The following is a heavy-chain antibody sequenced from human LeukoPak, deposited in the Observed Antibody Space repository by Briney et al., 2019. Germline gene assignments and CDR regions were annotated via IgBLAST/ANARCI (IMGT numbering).Heavy chain of an antibody. D-gene: IGHD3-22*01. J-gene: IGHJ3*02. CDR1: GGTFSSYA. CDR2: IIPIFGTA. Sequence: ASVKVSCKASGGTFSSYAISWVRQAPGQGLEWMGGIIPIFGTANYAQKFQGRVTITADESTSTAYMELSSLRSEDTAVYYCARDRAHYYDSSGLDAFDIWGQGTMVTVSS. V-gene: IGHV1-69*13. CDR3: ARDRAHYYDSSGLDAFDI.